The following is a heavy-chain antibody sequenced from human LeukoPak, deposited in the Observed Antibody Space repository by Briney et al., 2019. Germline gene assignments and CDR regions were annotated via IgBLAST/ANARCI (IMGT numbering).Heavy chain of an antibody. J-gene: IGHJ5*02. V-gene: IGHV3-74*01. CDR2: INNDGSSA. CDR3: THLGWFDP. Sequence: GGSLRLSCAASGFTFSSYWMHWVRQTPGKGLIYISRINNDGSSANYADSVRGRFTISRDNAKNTLYLQMNSLRAEDTAVYYCTHLGWFDPWGQGTLVTVSS. CDR1: GFTFSSYW.